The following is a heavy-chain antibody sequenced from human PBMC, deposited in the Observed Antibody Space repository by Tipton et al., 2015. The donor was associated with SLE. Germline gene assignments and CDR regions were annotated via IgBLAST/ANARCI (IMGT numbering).Heavy chain of an antibody. V-gene: IGHV4-34*09. CDR1: GGSFSDYS. CDR2: INHSGST. CDR3: ARCGGYYNVDL. D-gene: IGHD3-22*01. J-gene: IGHJ5*02. Sequence: TLSLTCVVYGGSFSDYSWSWIRQSPGKGLEWIGEINHSGSTNYNPSLKSRVIISIDTSKNQFSLKLSSVTAADAAVYFCARCGGYYNVDLWGQGTLVTVSS.